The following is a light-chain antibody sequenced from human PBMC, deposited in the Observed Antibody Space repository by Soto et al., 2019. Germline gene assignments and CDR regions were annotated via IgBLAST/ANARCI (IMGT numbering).Light chain of an antibody. J-gene: IGKJ1*01. V-gene: IGKV3-20*01. CDR2: GAS. Sequence: EIVLTQSPVALSLSPGERATLSCRASQSVSSTLLTWYQQKPGQAPRLLIYGASNRATGIPDRFSGSGSGTDFTLTISRLEPEDFAVYYCQQYGSSGTFGQGTKVDIK. CDR1: QSVSSTL. CDR3: QQYGSSGT.